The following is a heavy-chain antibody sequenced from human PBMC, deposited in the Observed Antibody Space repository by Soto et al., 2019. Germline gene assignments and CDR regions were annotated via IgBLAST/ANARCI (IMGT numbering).Heavy chain of an antibody. J-gene: IGHJ4*02. Sequence: GGSLRLSIAAPGFNFDDYAMHWVRQAPGKGLEWVSGISWNSGSIGYADSVKGRFTISRDNAKNSLYLQMNSLRAEDTALYYCAKDIRAVAAWYFDYWGQGTLVTVSS. V-gene: IGHV3-9*01. CDR1: GFNFDDYA. CDR3: AKDIRAVAAWYFDY. CDR2: ISWNSGSI. D-gene: IGHD6-19*01.